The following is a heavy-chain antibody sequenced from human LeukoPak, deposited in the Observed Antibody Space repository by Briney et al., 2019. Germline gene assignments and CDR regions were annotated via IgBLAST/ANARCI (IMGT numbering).Heavy chain of an antibody. Sequence: PGGSLRLSCAAFGFTFSSYAMSWVRQAPGKGLEWVSAISGSGGSTYYADSVKGRFTISRDNSKNTLYLQMNSLRAEDTAVYYCAKVDVVVTAISGFDYWGQGTLVAVSS. V-gene: IGHV3-23*01. CDR2: ISGSGGST. J-gene: IGHJ4*02. CDR3: AKVDVVVTAISGFDY. CDR1: GFTFSSYA. D-gene: IGHD2-21*02.